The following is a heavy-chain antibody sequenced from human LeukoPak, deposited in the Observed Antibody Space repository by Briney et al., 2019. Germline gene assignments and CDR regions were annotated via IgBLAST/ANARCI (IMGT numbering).Heavy chain of an antibody. Sequence: PSETLSLTCTVSGGSISSHYWSWIRQPPGKGLEWIGYVYYSGSTNCSPSLKSRVTISVDTSKNQFSLKLSSVTAADTAVYYCVRDKHDYSKYYFYMDVWGKGTTVTVSS. CDR3: VRDKHDYSKYYFYMDV. CDR1: GGSISSHY. J-gene: IGHJ6*03. V-gene: IGHV4-59*11. D-gene: IGHD4-11*01. CDR2: VYYSGST.